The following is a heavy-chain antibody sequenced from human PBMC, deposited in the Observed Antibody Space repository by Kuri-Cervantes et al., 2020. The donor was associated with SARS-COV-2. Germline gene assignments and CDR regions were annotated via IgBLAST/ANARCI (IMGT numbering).Heavy chain of an antibody. Sequence: SETLSLTCTVSGGSISSYYWSWIRQPPGKGLEWIGYIYYSGSTNYNPSLKSRVTISVDTSKNQFPLKLSSVTAADTAVYYCARRTVGHFDLWGRGTLVTVSS. CDR1: GGSISSYY. CDR3: ARRTVGHFDL. D-gene: IGHD3-16*01. V-gene: IGHV4-59*01. CDR2: IYYSGST. J-gene: IGHJ2*01.